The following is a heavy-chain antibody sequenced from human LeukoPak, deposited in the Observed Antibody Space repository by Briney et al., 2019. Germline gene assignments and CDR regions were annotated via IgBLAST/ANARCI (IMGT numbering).Heavy chain of an antibody. J-gene: IGHJ1*01. CDR2: IKQDGSEK. Sequence: GGSLRLSCAASGFTLSSYWMSWVRQAPGKGLEWVANIKQDGSEKYYVDSVKGRFTISRDNAKNSLYLQMNSLRAEDTAVYYCANTGGYLQRWGQGTLVTVSS. CDR1: GFTLSSYW. V-gene: IGHV3-7*01. CDR3: ANTGGYLQR.